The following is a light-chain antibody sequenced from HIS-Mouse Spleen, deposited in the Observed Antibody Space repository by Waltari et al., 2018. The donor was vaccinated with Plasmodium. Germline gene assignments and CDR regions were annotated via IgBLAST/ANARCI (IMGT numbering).Light chain of an antibody. J-gene: IGLJ2*01. CDR3: QSADSSGTYRV. CDR1: ALPKQN. CDR2: KDS. V-gene: IGLV3-25*03. Sequence: SYELTQPPSVSVSPGQTARITRPGDALPKQNASGYQQKPGQAPVLGIYKDSERPSGIPERFSGSSSGTTVTLTISGVQAEDEADYYCQSADSSGTYRVFGGGTKLTVL.